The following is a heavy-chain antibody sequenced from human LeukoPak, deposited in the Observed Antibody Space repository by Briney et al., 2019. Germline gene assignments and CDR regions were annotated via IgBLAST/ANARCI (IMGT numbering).Heavy chain of an antibody. CDR3: ARGSVDTAMAGDY. J-gene: IGHJ4*02. D-gene: IGHD5-18*01. CDR1: GFTFSSYE. CDR2: ISSSGSTI. Sequence: GGSLRLSCAASGFTFSSYEMNWVRPAPGKGLEWVSYISSSGSTIYYADSVKGRFTISRDNAKNSLYLQMNSLRAEDTAVYYCARGSVDTAMAGDYWGQGTLVTVSS. V-gene: IGHV3-48*03.